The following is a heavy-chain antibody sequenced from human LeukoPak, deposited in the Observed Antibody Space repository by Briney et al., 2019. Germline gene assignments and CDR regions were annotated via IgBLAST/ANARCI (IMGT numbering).Heavy chain of an antibody. CDR1: GGTFSSYA. D-gene: IGHD4-17*01. J-gene: IGHJ4*02. V-gene: IGHV1-69*05. Sequence: SVKVSCKASGGTFSSYAISWVRQAPGQGLEWMGGIIPIFGTANYAQKFQGRVTITTDESTSTAYMELSSLRSADTAVYYCARAGEQIGYYFDYWGQGTLVTVSS. CDR2: IIPIFGTA. CDR3: ARAGEQIGYYFDY.